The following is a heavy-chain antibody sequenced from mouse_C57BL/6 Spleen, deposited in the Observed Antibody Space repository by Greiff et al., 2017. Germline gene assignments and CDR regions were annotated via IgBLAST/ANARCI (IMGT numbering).Heavy chain of an antibody. D-gene: IGHD2-4*01. CDR3: TRIYYDYDGFAY. Sequence: LQESGAELVRPGASVTLSCKASGYTFTDYEMHWVKQTPVHGLEWIGAIDPETGGTAYNQKFKGKAILTADKSSSTAYMELRSLTSEDSAVYYCTRIYYDYDGFAYWGQGTLVTVSA. J-gene: IGHJ3*01. CDR2: IDPETGGT. V-gene: IGHV1-15*01. CDR1: GYTFTDYE.